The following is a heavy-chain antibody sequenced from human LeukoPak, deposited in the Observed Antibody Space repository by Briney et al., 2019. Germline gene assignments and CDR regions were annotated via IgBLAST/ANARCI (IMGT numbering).Heavy chain of an antibody. V-gene: IGHV3-23*01. CDR1: GFTFSSYA. D-gene: IGHD4-17*01. CDR2: ISGSGGST. CDR3: AKDERNDYGDYGFAGAFDY. Sequence: HPGGSLRLSCAASGFTFSSYAMSWVRQAPGKGLEWVSAISGSGGSTYYADSVKGRFTISRDNSKNTLYLQMNSLRAEDTAVYYCAKDERNDYGDYGFAGAFDYWGQGTLVTVSS. J-gene: IGHJ4*02.